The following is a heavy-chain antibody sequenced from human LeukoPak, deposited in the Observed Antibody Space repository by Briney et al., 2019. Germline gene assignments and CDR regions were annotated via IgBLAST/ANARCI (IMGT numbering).Heavy chain of an antibody. CDR3: ARWYYYESRGYLDY. J-gene: IGHJ4*02. CDR2: IWYDGTNK. V-gene: IGHV3-33*01. Sequence: GGALRLSCAASGFTFSNYGMHWVRQAPGKGLEGVVVIWYDGTNKYYADSVKGRFTISRDNFKSTLYLQMNSLRAEDTAVYYCARWYYYESRGYLDYWGQGTLVTVSS. CDR1: GFTFSNYG. D-gene: IGHD3-22*01.